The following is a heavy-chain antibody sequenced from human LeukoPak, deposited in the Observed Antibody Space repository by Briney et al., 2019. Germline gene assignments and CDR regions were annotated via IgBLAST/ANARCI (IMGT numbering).Heavy chain of an antibody. CDR3: AREIAVAGPGWFDP. CDR2: ISYDGSNK. J-gene: IGHJ5*02. V-gene: IGHV3-30-3*01. Sequence: GGSLRLSCAASGFTFSSYAMHWVRQAPGKGLEWVAVISYDGSNKYYADSVKGRFTISRDNSKNTLYLQMNSLRAEDTAVYYCAREIAVAGPGWFDPWGQGTLVTVSS. D-gene: IGHD6-19*01. CDR1: GFTFSSYA.